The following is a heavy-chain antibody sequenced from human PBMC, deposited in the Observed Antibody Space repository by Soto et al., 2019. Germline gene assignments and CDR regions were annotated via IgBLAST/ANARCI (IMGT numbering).Heavy chain of an antibody. CDR2: IYYSGST. J-gene: IGHJ5*02. Sequence: SETLSLTCTVSGGSISSGDYYWSWIRQPPGKGLEWIGYIYYSGSTYYNPSLKSRVTISVDTSKNQFSLKLSSVTAADTAVYYCARAETTVRYWFDPWGQGTLVTVSS. CDR3: ARAETTVRYWFDP. V-gene: IGHV4-30-4*01. CDR1: GGSISSGDYY. D-gene: IGHD4-4*01.